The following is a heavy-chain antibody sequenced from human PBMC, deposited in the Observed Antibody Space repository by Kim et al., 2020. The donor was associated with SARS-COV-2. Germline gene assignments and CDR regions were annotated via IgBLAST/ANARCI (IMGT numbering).Heavy chain of an antibody. Sequence: ASVKVSCKASGYTFTSYAMHWVRQAPGQRLEWMGWINAGNGNTKYSQKFQGRVTITRDTSASTAYMELSSLRSEDTAVYYCAREGGVYDLGEFGMDDWGQGTTVTVSS. CDR2: INAGNGNT. CDR1: GYTFTSYA. CDR3: AREGGVYDLGEFGMDD. J-gene: IGHJ6*01. V-gene: IGHV1-3*01. D-gene: IGHD3-16*01.